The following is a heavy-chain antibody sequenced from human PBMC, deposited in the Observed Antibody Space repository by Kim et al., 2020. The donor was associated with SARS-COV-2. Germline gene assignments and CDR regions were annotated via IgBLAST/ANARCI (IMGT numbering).Heavy chain of an antibody. Sequence: SVKVSCKASGGTFSSYAISWVRQAPGQGLEWMGGIIPIFGTANYAQKFQGRVTITADESTSTAYMELSSLRSEDTAVYYCARGGEYSSGWYEEAEYFQHWGQGTLVTVSS. V-gene: IGHV1-69*13. CDR3: ARGGEYSSGWYEEAEYFQH. D-gene: IGHD6-19*01. CDR1: GGTFSSYA. J-gene: IGHJ1*01. CDR2: IIPIFGTA.